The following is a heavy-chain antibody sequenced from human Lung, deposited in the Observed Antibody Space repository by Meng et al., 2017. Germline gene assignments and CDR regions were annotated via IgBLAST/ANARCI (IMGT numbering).Heavy chain of an antibody. V-gene: IGHV4-34*01. D-gene: IGHD4-11*01. CDR3: ARGPTTMAHDFDY. CDR2: INHSGST. J-gene: IGHJ4*02. CDR1: GVFFSDYY. Sequence: LQWWGAGLLEYSETLSITCVVSGVFFSDYYWSWIRQPPGKGLEWIGEINHSGSTNYNPSLESRATISVDTSQNNLSLKLSSVTAADSAVYYCARGPTTMAHDFDYWGQGTLVTVSS.